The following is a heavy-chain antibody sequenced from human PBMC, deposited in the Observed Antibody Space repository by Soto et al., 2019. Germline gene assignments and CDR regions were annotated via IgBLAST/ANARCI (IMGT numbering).Heavy chain of an antibody. V-gene: IGHV3-48*02. CDR1: GFTFSSYS. D-gene: IGHD5-18*01. CDR3: ARDLQLWDFDY. CDR2: ISSSSSTI. J-gene: IGHJ4*02. Sequence: GGSLRLSCAASGFTFSSYSMNWVRQAPGKGLEWVSYISSSSSTIYYADSVKGRFTISRDNAKNSLYLQMSSLRDEDTAVYYCARDLQLWDFDYWGQGTLVTVSS.